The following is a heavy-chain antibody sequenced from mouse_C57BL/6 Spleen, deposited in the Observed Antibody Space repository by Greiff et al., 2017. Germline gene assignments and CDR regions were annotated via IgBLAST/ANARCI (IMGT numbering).Heavy chain of an antibody. J-gene: IGHJ3*01. D-gene: IGHD2-4*01. CDR3: AGAIYYDYPPWFAY. V-gene: IGHV1-74*01. CDR1: GYTFTSYW. Sequence: VQLQQPGAELVKPGASVKVSCKASGYTFTSYWMHWVKQRPGQGLEWIGRIHPSDSDTNYNQKFKGKATLTVDKSSSTAYMQLSSLTSEDSAVYYCAGAIYYDYPPWFAYWGQGTLVTVSA. CDR2: IHPSDSDT.